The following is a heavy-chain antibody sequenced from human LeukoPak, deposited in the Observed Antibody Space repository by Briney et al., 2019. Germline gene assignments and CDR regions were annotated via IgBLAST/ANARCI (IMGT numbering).Heavy chain of an antibody. CDR3: ARATRRGYSGYYTGYYFDY. D-gene: IGHD5-12*01. J-gene: IGHJ4*02. CDR2: IYYSGST. CDR1: GGSISSGGYY. Sequence: SETLSLTCTVSGGSISSGGYYWSWIRQHPGKGLDWIGYIYYSGSTYYNPSLKSRVTISVDTTKNQFSLKLSSVTAADTAVYYCARATRRGYSGYYTGYYFDYWGQGTLVTVSS. V-gene: IGHV4-31*03.